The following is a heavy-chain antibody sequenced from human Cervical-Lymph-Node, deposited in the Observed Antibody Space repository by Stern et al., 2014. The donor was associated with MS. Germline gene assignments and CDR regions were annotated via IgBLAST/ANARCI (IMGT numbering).Heavy chain of an antibody. Sequence: VQLLESGGGLVKPGGSPRLSCVASGFPFSDYYMSWIRQAPGKGLEWVSYISSSGSYTNYADSVKGRFTISRDNAKNSLYLQTNSLRAEDTAVYYCARGAAGTSLFYYYGLDVWGQGTTVTVSS. J-gene: IGHJ6*02. CDR2: ISSSGSYT. V-gene: IGHV3-11*06. D-gene: IGHD6-25*01. CDR1: GFPFSDYY. CDR3: ARGAAGTSLFYYYGLDV.